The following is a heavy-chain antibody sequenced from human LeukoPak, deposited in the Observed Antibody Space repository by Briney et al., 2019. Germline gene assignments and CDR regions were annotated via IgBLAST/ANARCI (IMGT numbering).Heavy chain of an antibody. V-gene: IGHV3-15*01. CDR3: TTSVLRYFDWLHNWFDP. Sequence: GGSLRLSCAASGFTFSNAWMSWVRQAPGKGREWVGRIKSKTDGGTTDYAAPVKGRFTISRDDSKNTLYLQMNSLKTEDTAVYYCTTSVLRYFDWLHNWFDPWGQGTLVTVSS. D-gene: IGHD3-9*01. J-gene: IGHJ5*02. CDR2: IKSKTDGGTT. CDR1: GFTFSNAW.